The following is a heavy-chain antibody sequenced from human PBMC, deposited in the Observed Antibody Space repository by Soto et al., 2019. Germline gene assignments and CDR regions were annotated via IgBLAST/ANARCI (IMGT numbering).Heavy chain of an antibody. J-gene: IGHJ3*02. CDR3: TTDRSVCSGGSCYWRLFDAFDI. V-gene: IGHV3-15*01. CDR1: GFTFSNAW. Sequence: GGSLRLSCAASGFTFSNAWMSWVRQAPGKGLEWVGRIKSKTDGGTTDYAAPVKGRFTISRDDSKNTLYLQMNSLKTEDTAVYYCTTDRSVCSGGSCYWRLFDAFDIWGQGTMVTVSS. D-gene: IGHD2-15*01. CDR2: IKSKTDGGTT.